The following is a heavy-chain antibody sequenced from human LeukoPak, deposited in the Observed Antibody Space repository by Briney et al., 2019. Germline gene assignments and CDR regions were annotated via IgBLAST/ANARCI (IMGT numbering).Heavy chain of an antibody. CDR2: ISAYNGNT. D-gene: IGHD5-18*01. CDR3: ARGGYSSGYYYYYYMDV. CDR1: GYTFTSYG. Sequence: ASVKVSCKASGYTFTSYGISWVRQAPGQGLEWMEWISAYNGNTNYAQKLQGRVTKNTDTYTSAAYLELRSRRSEDPAVYYCARGGYSSGYYYYYYMDVWGNGTTVTVSS. J-gene: IGHJ6*03. V-gene: IGHV1-18*01.